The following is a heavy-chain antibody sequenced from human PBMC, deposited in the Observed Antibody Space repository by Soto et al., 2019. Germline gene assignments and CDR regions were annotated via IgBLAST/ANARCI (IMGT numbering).Heavy chain of an antibody. V-gene: IGHV1-46*01. CDR2: INPSGGST. D-gene: IGHD5-18*01. CDR3: AREGERGYSYGYSDY. CDR1: GYTFTSYY. Sequence: SVKVSCKASGYTFTSYYMHWVRQAPGQGLEWMGIINPSGGSTSYAQKFQGRVTMTRDTSTSTVYMELSSLRSEDTAVYYCAREGERGYSYGYSDYWGQGTLVTVSS. J-gene: IGHJ4*02.